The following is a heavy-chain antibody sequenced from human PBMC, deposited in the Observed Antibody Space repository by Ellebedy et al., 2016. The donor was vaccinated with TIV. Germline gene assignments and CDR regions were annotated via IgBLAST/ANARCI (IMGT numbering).Heavy chain of an antibody. CDR2: LSYDGSNK. D-gene: IGHD6-6*01. J-gene: IGHJ4*02. V-gene: IGHV3-30*18. Sequence: GGSLRLSXAASGFTFSSYGMHWVRQAPGKGLEWVAVLSYDGSNKYYADSVKGRFTISRDNSKNTLYLQMNSLRAEDTAVYYCAKDYEQLTTDYWGQGTLVTVSS. CDR1: GFTFSSYG. CDR3: AKDYEQLTTDY.